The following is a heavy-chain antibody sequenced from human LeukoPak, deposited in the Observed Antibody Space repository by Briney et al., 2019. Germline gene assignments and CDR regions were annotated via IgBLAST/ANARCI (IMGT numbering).Heavy chain of an antibody. D-gene: IGHD3-10*01. CDR3: ARDPRASGYFDY. J-gene: IGHJ4*02. Sequence: SETLSLTCTVSGDSLSSYYWSFIRQPPGKGLEWIGYVYYSGSTNYNPSLKSRVTISVDTSKSQFSLKLTSVTAADTAVYYCARDPRASGYFDYWGQGTLVTVSS. V-gene: IGHV4-59*01. CDR2: VYYSGST. CDR1: GDSLSSYY.